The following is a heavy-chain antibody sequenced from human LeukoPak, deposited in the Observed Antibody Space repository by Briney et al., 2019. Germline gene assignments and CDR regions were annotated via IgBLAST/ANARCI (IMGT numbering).Heavy chain of an antibody. Sequence: VASVKVSCKASGGTFSSYAISWVRQAPGQGLEWMGRIIPILGIATYAQKFQGRVTITADKSTSTAYMELSSLRSEDTAVYYCARSYYDSSGLDYWGQGTLVTVSS. D-gene: IGHD3-22*01. J-gene: IGHJ4*02. CDR3: ARSYYDSSGLDY. V-gene: IGHV1-69*04. CDR1: GGTFSSYA. CDR2: IIPILGIA.